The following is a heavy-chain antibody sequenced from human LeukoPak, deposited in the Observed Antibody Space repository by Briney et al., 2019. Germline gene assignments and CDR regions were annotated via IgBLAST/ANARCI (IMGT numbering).Heavy chain of an antibody. D-gene: IGHD6-13*01. CDR3: AKDLRMEVYSSSWYPLDY. CDR1: GFTFSSYA. J-gene: IGHJ4*02. V-gene: IGHV3-23*01. Sequence: QPGGSLRLSCAASGFTFSSYAMSWVRQAPGKGLEWVSAISGSGGSTYYADSVKGRFTISRDNSKNTLYLQMNSLRAEDTAVYYCAKDLRMEVYSSSWYPLDYWGQGTLVTVSS. CDR2: ISGSGGST.